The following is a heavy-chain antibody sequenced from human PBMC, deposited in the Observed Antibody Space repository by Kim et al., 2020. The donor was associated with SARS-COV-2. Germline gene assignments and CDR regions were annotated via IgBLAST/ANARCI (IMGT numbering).Heavy chain of an antibody. V-gene: IGHV4-59*13. Sequence: SETLSLTCTVSGGSISSYYWSWIRQPPGKGLEWIGYIYYSGSTNYNPSLKSRVTISVDTSKNQFSLKLSSVTAAYTAVYYCARVFEYYYDSSGYFDYWGQGTLVTVSS. J-gene: IGHJ4*02. CDR2: IYYSGST. CDR1: GGSISSYY. CDR3: ARVFEYYYDSSGYFDY. D-gene: IGHD3-22*01.